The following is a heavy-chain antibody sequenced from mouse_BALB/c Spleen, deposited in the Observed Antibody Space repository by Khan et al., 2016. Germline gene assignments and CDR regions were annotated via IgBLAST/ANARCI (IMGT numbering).Heavy chain of an antibody. J-gene: IGHJ3*01. Sequence: EVKLEESGGGLVQPGGSMKLSCVACGFTFSNYWMNWVRQFPEKGLEWIAEIRLQSNNYATHYAESVKGRFTISRDDSKSGVYLQMNNLRPVDTGIYYCTRPIADWGQGTMVTVSA. CDR1: GFTFSNYW. CDR2: IRLQSNNYAT. V-gene: IGHV6-6*02. CDR3: TRPIAD.